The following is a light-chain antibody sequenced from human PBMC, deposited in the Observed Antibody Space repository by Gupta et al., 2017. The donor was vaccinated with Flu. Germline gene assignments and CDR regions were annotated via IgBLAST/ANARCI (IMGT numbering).Light chain of an antibody. V-gene: IGKV1-39*01. CDR1: QNIDTY. CDR2: AAS. J-gene: IGKJ2*01. Sequence: SILSASVGDRVTITCRAGQNIDTYLNWYQQKPGKAPQLLIYAASSWHSGVPSRFSGSGSGTDCTLTISSLQPEDFAADYCQQSNRAPPYTFGQGTRLEMK. CDR3: QQSNRAPPYT.